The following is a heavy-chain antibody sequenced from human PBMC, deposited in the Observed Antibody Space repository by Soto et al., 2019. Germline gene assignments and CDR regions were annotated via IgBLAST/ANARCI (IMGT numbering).Heavy chain of an antibody. D-gene: IGHD3-22*01. CDR1: GGSISSSNW. J-gene: IGHJ5*02. Sequence: SETLSLTCAVSGGSISSSNWWSWVRQPPGKGLEWIGEIYHSGSTNYNPSLKSRVTISLDTSKNQFSLKLSSVTAADTAVYYCARHLGYDSSGYYRNWFDPWGQGTLVTVSS. CDR3: ARHLGYDSSGYYRNWFDP. CDR2: IYHSGST. V-gene: IGHV4-4*02.